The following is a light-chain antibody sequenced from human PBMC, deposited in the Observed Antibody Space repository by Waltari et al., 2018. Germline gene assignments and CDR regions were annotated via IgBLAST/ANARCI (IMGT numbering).Light chain of an antibody. CDR1: QSVISSFNNKNY. V-gene: IGKV4-1*01. CDR3: QQYSATPPT. Sequence: DIVMTQSPDSLAVSLGERATINCKSSQSVISSFNNKNYLTWFQQKAGEPPKLLIYWASTRETGVPDLFSGSGSGTDFTLTISGLQAEDVAVYYCQQYSATPPTFGQGTKVEIK. J-gene: IGKJ1*01. CDR2: WAS.